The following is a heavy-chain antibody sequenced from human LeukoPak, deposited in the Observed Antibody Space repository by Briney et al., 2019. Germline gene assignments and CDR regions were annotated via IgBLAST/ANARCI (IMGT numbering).Heavy chain of an antibody. V-gene: IGHV3-23*01. CDR3: AKHSGLVRSYGYTDY. D-gene: IGHD5-18*01. Sequence: PGGSLRLSCAASGFTFSSYDMSWVRQAPGKGLEWVSTIGGSGGSTYYADSVKGRFTISRDNSKNTLYLQMNSLRAEDTAVYYCAKHSGLVRSYGYTDYWGQGTLVTVSS. CDR2: IGGSGGST. CDR1: GFTFSSYD. J-gene: IGHJ4*02.